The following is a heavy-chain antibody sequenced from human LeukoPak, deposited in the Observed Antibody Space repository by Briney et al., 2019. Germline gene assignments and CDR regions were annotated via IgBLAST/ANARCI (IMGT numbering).Heavy chain of an antibody. Sequence: SETLSLTCAVYGGSFSGYYWTWIRQPPGKGLEWIGQITHSGSTNYNPSLKSRVTISLDTSKNQFSLKLSSVTAADTAVYYCARGLWLVADWGQGTLVTVSS. CDR1: GGSFSGYY. J-gene: IGHJ4*02. D-gene: IGHD5-12*01. V-gene: IGHV4-34*01. CDR2: ITHSGST. CDR3: ARGLWLVAD.